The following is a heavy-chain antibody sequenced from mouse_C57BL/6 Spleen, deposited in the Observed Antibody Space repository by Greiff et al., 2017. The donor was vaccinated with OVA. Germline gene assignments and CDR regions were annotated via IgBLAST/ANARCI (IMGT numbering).Heavy chain of an antibody. CDR2: IDPETGGT. V-gene: IGHV1-15*01. D-gene: IGHD1-1*01. J-gene: IGHJ2*01. Sequence: QVQLQQSGAELVRPGASVTLSCKASGYTFTDYEMHWVKQTPVHGLEWIGAIDPETGGTAYNQKFKGKAILTADKSSSTAYMELRSLTSEDSAVYYCTRGGFITTVVATDYFDYWGQGTTLTVSS. CDR1: GYTFTDYE. CDR3: TRGGFITTVVATDYFDY.